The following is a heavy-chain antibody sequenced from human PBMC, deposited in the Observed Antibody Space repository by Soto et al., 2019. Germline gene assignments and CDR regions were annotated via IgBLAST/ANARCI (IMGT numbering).Heavy chain of an antibody. D-gene: IGHD3-3*01. Sequence: QVQLQESGPGLVKPSETLSLTCTVSGDSVTPPPPHRSPIRQPPGKGLEWIGYVHYTGSTNYNPSLKSRVAISVDTSKNHFSLTLSSVTAADTAVYYCARDRGNFGVVLADFYQYGMDVWGQGTTVTVSS. J-gene: IGHJ6*02. CDR3: ARDRGNFGVVLADFYQYGMDV. CDR2: VHYTGST. V-gene: IGHV4-61*03. CDR1: GDSVTPPPPH.